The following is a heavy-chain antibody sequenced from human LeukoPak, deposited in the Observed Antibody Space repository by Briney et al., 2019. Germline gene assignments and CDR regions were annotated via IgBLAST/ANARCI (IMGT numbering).Heavy chain of an antibody. CDR2: IYSGGRT. CDR1: GFTVSGNY. J-gene: IGHJ3*02. V-gene: IGHV3-53*01. CDR3: ARDRRGLDAFDI. Sequence: GGSLRLSCAASGFTVSGNYMSWVRQAPGKGLEWVSVIYSGGRTYYAGSVKGRFTISRDNSKNTLYLQMNSLRAEDTAVYYCARDRRGLDAFDIWGQGTMVTVSS.